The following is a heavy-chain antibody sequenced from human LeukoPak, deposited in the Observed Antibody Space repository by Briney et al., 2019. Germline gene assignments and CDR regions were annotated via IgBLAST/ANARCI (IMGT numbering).Heavy chain of an antibody. D-gene: IGHD3-3*01. J-gene: IGHJ5*02. V-gene: IGHV4-34*01. CDR1: GGSFSGYY. CDR3: ARASGYYGWFDP. Sequence: SETLSLTCAVYGGSFSGYYWSRIRQPPGKGLEWIGEINHSGSTNYNPSLKSRVTISVDTSKNQFSLKLSSVTAADTAVYYCARASGYYGWFDPWGQGTLVTVSS. CDR2: INHSGST.